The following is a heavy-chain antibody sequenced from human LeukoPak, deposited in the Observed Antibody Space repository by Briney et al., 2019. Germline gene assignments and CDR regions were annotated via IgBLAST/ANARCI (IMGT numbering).Heavy chain of an antibody. CDR3: ARDSNWSPDY. CDR2: INTNGRTK. D-gene: IGHD1-20*01. J-gene: IGHJ4*02. CDR1: GFTFSSYE. Sequence: EPGGSLRLSCAASGFTFSSYEMNWVRQAPGKGLEWISYINTNGRTKNYADSVKGRFSISRDNAKNSVYLQMNSLRADDTALYYCARDSNWSPDYWGQGTLVTVSS. V-gene: IGHV3-48*03.